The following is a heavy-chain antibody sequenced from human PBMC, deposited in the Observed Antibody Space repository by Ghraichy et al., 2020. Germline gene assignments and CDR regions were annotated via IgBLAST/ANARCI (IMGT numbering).Heavy chain of an antibody. CDR3: ARGGYRPDY. Sequence: GGSLRFSCAASGFTFSSFWMSWVRQAPGKGLEWVAKIKVDGSEKYYVDSVKGRFIISRDNAKNSLYLEMNSLRVEDTAVYYCARGGYRPDYWAREPWSPSPQ. J-gene: IGHJ4*02. D-gene: IGHD2-2*01. CDR2: IKVDGSEK. V-gene: IGHV3-7*04. CDR1: GFTFSSFW.